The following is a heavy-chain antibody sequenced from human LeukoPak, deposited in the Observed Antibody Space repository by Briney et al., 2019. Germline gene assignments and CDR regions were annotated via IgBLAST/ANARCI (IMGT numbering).Heavy chain of an antibody. CDR1: GITLSNYG. D-gene: IGHD3-22*01. CDR2: ISDSGGST. J-gene: IGHJ4*02. Sequence: PGGSLRLSYAVSGITLSNYGMSWVRQAPGKGLEWVAGISDSGGSTSYADSVKGRFTISRDNPKNTLYLQMNSLRAEDTAVYFCAKRGVVIRVILVGFHKAAYYFDSWGQGALVTVSS. CDR3: AKRGVVIRVILVGFHKAAYYFDS. V-gene: IGHV3-23*01.